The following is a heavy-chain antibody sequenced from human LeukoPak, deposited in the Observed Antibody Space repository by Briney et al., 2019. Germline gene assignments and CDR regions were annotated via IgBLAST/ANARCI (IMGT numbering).Heavy chain of an antibody. J-gene: IGHJ4*02. CDR2: IIPILGIA. CDR1: GGTFSSYA. D-gene: IGHD6-19*01. CDR3: ARGAVAGLSYYFDY. Sequence: GSSVKVSCKASGGTFSSYAISWVRQAPGQGLEWMGRIIPILGIANYAQKFQGRVTITADKSTSTAYMELSSLRSEDTAVYYRARGAVAGLSYYFDYWGQGTLVTVSS. V-gene: IGHV1-69*04.